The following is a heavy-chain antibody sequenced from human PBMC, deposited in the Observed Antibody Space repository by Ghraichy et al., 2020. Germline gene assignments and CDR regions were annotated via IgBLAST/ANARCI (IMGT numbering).Heavy chain of an antibody. CDR3: ATRSYKQERNYDYVWGSYPLGI. CDR2: INPNSGGT. V-gene: IGHV1-2*02. J-gene: IGHJ3*02. CDR1: GYTFTGYY. Sequence: ASVKVSCKASGYTFTGYYMHWVRQAPGQGLEWMGWINPNSGGTNYAQKFQGRVTMTRDTSISTAYMELSRLRSDDPAVYYCATRSYKQERNYDYVWGSYPLGIWGQGTMVTVSS. D-gene: IGHD3-16*02.